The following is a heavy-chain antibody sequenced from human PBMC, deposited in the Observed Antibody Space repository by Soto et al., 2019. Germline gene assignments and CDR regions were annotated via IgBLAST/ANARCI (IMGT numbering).Heavy chain of an antibody. D-gene: IGHD5-12*01. V-gene: IGHV1-8*01. CDR1: GYTFTSYD. Sequence: QVQLVQSGAEVKKPGASVKVSCKASGYTFTSYDINWVRQATGQGLEWMGWMNPNSGNTGYAQKFQGRVTMTRNTSISTAYRELSRLRSEDTAVYYCARGGDGYNSGGGGVDYWGQGTLVTVSS. CDR2: MNPNSGNT. CDR3: ARGGDGYNSGGGGVDY. J-gene: IGHJ4*02.